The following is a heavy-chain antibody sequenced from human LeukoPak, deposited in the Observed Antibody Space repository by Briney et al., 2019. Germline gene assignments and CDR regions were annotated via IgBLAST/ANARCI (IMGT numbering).Heavy chain of an antibody. V-gene: IGHV4-61*05. Sequence: NPSETLSLTCTVSGGSISSSNYYWSWIRQAPGKGLEGIGYIYYTGNTNYNPALESRVIISVDTSKNQFSLKLSSVTAADPAVYYCARHECGGSCYPEDYWGQGTLVTVSS. J-gene: IGHJ4*02. CDR3: ARHECGGSCYPEDY. CDR1: GGSISSSNYY. D-gene: IGHD2-15*01. CDR2: IYYTGNT.